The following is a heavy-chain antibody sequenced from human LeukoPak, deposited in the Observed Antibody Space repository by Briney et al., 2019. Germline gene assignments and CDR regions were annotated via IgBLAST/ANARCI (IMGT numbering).Heavy chain of an antibody. CDR3: VRNHRHWFDP. CDR2: MRNEGGGYGT. J-gene: IGHJ5*02. V-gene: IGHV3-72*01. Sequence: GGSLRLSCAASGFSLSDHYMDWVRQAPGQGLEWIGHMRNEGGGYGTLYAASVKGRLTVSRDDSKSAFYLQMNSLKPEDTAVYFRVRNHRHWFDPWGQGTLVTVSS. CDR1: GFSLSDHY.